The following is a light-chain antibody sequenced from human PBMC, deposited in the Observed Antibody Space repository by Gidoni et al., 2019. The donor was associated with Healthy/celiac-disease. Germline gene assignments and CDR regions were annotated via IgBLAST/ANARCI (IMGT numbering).Light chain of an antibody. CDR3: SSYTSSSTTV. CDR1: SRDVVCYNY. CDR2: DVS. J-gene: IGLJ3*02. V-gene: IGLV2-14*01. Sequence: QSALTQPASVSGSPGQSIPISCTGTSRDVVCYNYVAWYQQHPGKAPKLMIYDVSNRPSGVSNRFSGSKTGNTASLSISGLQAEDEADYYCSSYTSSSTTVFGGGTKLTVL.